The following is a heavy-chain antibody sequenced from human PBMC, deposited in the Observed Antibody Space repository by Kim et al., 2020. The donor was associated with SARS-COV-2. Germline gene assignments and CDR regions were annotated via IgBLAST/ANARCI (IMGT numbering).Heavy chain of an antibody. V-gene: IGHV4-59*01. Sequence: SETLSLTCTVSGGSISSYYWSWIRQPPGKGLEWIGYIYYSGSTNYNPSLKSRVTISVDTSKNQFSLKLSSVTAADTAVYYCARGLGSSSLIDYWGQGTLV. CDR2: IYYSGST. D-gene: IGHD6-13*01. CDR1: GGSISSYY. CDR3: ARGLGSSSLIDY. J-gene: IGHJ4*02.